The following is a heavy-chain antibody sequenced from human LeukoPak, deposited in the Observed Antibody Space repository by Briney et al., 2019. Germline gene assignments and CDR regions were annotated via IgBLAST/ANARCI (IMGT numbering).Heavy chain of an antibody. CDR3: AREPVHYYDSSGYYVDY. Sequence: PGGSLRLSCAASGFTFSSYWMHWVRQAPGKGLVWVSRINSDGSSTNYADSVKGRFTISRDNAKNTLYLQMNSLRAEDTAVYYCAREPVHYYDSSGYYVDYWGQGTLVTVSS. V-gene: IGHV3-74*01. CDR2: INSDGSST. J-gene: IGHJ4*02. D-gene: IGHD3-22*01. CDR1: GFTFSSYW.